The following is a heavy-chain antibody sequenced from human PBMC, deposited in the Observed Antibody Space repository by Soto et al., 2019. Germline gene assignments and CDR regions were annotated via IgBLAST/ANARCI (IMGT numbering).Heavy chain of an antibody. CDR1: GGSISSYY. J-gene: IGHJ3*02. V-gene: IGHV4-59*01. Sequence: PSETLSLTCPVSGGSISSYYWSWIRQPPGKGLEWIGYIYYSGSTNYNPSLKSRVTISVDTSKNQFSLKLSSVTAADTAVYYCARTSMITFGGVIELEAFDIWGQGTMVTVSS. CDR3: ARTSMITFGGVIELEAFDI. CDR2: IYYSGST. D-gene: IGHD3-16*02.